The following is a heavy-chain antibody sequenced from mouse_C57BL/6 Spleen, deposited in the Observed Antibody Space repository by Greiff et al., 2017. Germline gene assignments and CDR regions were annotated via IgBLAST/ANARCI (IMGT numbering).Heavy chain of an antibody. CDR2: IYPGSGST. D-gene: IGHD1-1*01. V-gene: IGHV1-55*01. CDR3: ARETIYYFGRFPFAY. CDR1: GYTFTSYW. J-gene: IGHJ3*01. Sequence: QVQLQQPGAELVKPGASVKMSCKASGYTFTSYWIPWVKQRPGQGLEWIGDIYPGSGSTNYNEKFKSKATLTVDTSSSTAYMQLSSLTSEDAAVYYCARETIYYFGRFPFAYWGKGTLVTVSA.